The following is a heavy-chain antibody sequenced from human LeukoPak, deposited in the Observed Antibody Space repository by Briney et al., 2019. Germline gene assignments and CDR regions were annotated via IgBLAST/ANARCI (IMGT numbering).Heavy chain of an antibody. J-gene: IGHJ4*02. CDR3: ARDNGPPRPFFDY. V-gene: IGHV1-3*03. D-gene: IGHD2-8*01. CDR1: GYTFTGCY. Sequence: GASVKVSCKASGYTFTGCYMHWVRQAPGQRLEWMGWINAGNGNTKYSQEFQGRVTITRDTSASTAYMELSSLRSEDMAVYYCARDNGPPRPFFDYWGQGTLVTVSS. CDR2: INAGNGNT.